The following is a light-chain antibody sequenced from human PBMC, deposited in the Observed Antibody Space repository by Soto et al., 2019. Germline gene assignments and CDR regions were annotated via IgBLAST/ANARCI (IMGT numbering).Light chain of an antibody. CDR2: DVG. CDR1: SRDVGAYNF. J-gene: IGLJ1*01. Sequence: QSALTQPASVSGSPGQSITLSCTGTSRDVGAYNFVSWYQQHTGKVPKLMIFDVGSQPSGVSDRFSGSKSGNTASLTSSGLQAEDEGYYYCSSYTRSSTHVVGSGTKLTVL. CDR3: SSYTRSSTHV. V-gene: IGLV2-14*03.